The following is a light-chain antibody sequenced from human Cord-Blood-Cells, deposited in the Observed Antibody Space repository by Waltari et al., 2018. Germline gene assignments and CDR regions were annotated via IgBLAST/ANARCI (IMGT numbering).Light chain of an antibody. CDR3: QQYCSSLYT. V-gene: IGKV3-20*01. CDR1: QSVSSSY. Sequence: EIVLTQSPGTLSLSPGDRATLSCRASQSVSSSYLAWYQQKPGQAPRLLIYGASSRATGIPDRFSGSGSGTDFTLTISRLEPEDFAVYYCQQYCSSLYTFGEGTKLEIK. J-gene: IGKJ2*01. CDR2: GAS.